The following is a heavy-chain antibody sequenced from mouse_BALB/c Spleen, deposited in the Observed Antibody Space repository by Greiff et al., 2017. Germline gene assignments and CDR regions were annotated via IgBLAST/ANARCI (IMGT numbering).Heavy chain of an antibody. CDR1: GYTFTEYT. D-gene: IGHD2-4*01. CDR2: INPNNGGT. Sequence: VQLKQSGPELVKPGASVKISCKTSGYTFTEYTMPWVKQSHGKSLEWIGGINPNNGGTSYNQKFKGKATLTVDKSSSTAYMELRSLTSEDSAVYYCARGIYYDYDVHAMDYWGQGTSVTVSS. J-gene: IGHJ4*01. V-gene: IGHV1-18*01. CDR3: ARGIYYDYDVHAMDY.